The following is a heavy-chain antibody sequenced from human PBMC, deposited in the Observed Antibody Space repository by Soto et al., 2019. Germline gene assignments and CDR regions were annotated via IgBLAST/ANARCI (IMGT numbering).Heavy chain of an antibody. V-gene: IGHV3-21*01. CDR2: ISSSSSYI. CDR3: ARDPLGGATIHFDY. CDR1: GFTFSSYS. Sequence: EVQLVESGGGLVKPGGSLRLSCAASGFTFSSYSMNWVRQAPGKGLEWVSSISSSSSYIYYADSVKGRFTISRDNAKNSLYLQMNSLRAEDTAVYYCARDPLGGATIHFDYWGQGTLVTVSS. D-gene: IGHD5-12*01. J-gene: IGHJ4*02.